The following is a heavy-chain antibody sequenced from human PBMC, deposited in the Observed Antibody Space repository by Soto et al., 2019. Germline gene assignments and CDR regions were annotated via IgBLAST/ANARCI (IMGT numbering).Heavy chain of an antibody. CDR3: AKGDDFWSGNDAFDI. Sequence: GGSLRLSCAASGFTFSSYAMSWVRQAPGKGLEWVSAISGSGGSTYYADTVKGRFTISRENSKNTLYLQMNSLRAEDTAVYYCAKGDDFWSGNDAFDIWGQGTMVTVSS. J-gene: IGHJ3*02. V-gene: IGHV3-23*01. CDR1: GFTFSSYA. D-gene: IGHD3-3*01. CDR2: ISGSGGST.